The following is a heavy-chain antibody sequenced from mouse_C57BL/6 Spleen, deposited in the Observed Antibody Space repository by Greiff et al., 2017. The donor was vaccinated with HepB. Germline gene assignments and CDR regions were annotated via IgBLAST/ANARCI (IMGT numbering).Heavy chain of an antibody. CDR2: IWSGGST. D-gene: IGHD2-2*01. Sequence: QVQLQQSGPGLVQPSQSLSITCTVSGFSLTSYGVHWVRQSPGKGLEWLGVIWSGGSTDYNAAFISRLSISKDNSKSQVFFKMNSLQADDTAIYYWARKDYGYDESAWFAYWGQGTLVTVSA. J-gene: IGHJ3*01. CDR1: GFSLTSYG. CDR3: ARKDYGYDESAWFAY. V-gene: IGHV2-2*01.